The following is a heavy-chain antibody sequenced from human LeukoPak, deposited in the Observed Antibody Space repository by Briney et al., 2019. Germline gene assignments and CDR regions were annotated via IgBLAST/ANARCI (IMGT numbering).Heavy chain of an antibody. Sequence: SETLSLTCTVSAGSISSYYWSWIRQPPGKGLEWIGYIYYSGSTNYNPSLKSRVTISVDTSKNQFSLKLSSVTAADTAVYYCARWGSGYETGLDYWGQGTLVTVSS. CDR1: AGSISSYY. CDR3: ARWGSGYETGLDY. J-gene: IGHJ4*02. D-gene: IGHD5-12*01. V-gene: IGHV4-59*01. CDR2: IYYSGST.